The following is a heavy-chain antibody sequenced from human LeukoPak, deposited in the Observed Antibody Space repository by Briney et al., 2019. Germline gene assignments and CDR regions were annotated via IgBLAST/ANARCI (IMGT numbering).Heavy chain of an antibody. CDR3: ARAPDGSGWCEFAD. D-gene: IGHD6-19*01. CDR1: GFTFSSYW. V-gene: IGHV3-7*01. Sequence: GGSLRLSCAASGFTFSSYWMSWVRQAPGKGLEWVANIKQDGSEKYYVDSVKGRFTISRDNAKNSLYLQMNSLRAEDTAVYYCARAPDGSGWCEFADWGQGTLVTVSS. J-gene: IGHJ4*02. CDR2: IKQDGSEK.